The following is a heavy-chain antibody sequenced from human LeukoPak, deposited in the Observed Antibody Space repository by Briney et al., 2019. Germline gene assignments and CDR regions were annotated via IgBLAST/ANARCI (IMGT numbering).Heavy chain of an antibody. D-gene: IGHD3-3*01. CDR3: ARDGPHYDFPSRPFDY. CDR1: GGTFSSYA. J-gene: IGHJ4*02. CDR2: ISAYNGNT. Sequence: GASVKVSCKASGGTFSSYAISWVRQAPGQGLEWMGWISAYNGNTNYAQKLQGRVTMTTDTSTSTAYMELRSLRSDDTAVYYCARDGPHYDFPSRPFDYWGQGTLVTVSS. V-gene: IGHV1-18*01.